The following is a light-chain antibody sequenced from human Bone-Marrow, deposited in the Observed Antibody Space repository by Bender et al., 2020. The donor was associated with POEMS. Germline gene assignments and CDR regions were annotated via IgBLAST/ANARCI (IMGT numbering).Light chain of an antibody. CDR1: SSDVGGYNY. V-gene: IGLV2-14*01. CDR3: SSYTSSLVV. Sequence: QSALTQPASVSGSPGQSITISCTGTSSDVGGYNYVSWYQQHPGKAPQLMIYEVSNRPSGVSNRFSGSKSGNTASLTISGLQAEDEADYYCSSYTSSLVVFGGGTKLTVL. J-gene: IGLJ2*01. CDR2: EVS.